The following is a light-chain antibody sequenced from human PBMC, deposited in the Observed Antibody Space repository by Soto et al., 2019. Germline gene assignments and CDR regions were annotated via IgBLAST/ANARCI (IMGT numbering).Light chain of an antibody. J-gene: IGLJ1*01. CDR2: DVS. V-gene: IGLV2-14*03. CDR3: SSYTVTSTRL. Sequence: QSALTQPASVSGSPGQSITIPCTGTNSDIGAYDLVSWFQQHPGKAPKVIIFDVSIRPSGVSDRFSGSKSGNTASLTISGLQAEDEADYYCSSYTVTSTRLFGTGTELTVL. CDR1: NSDIGAYDL.